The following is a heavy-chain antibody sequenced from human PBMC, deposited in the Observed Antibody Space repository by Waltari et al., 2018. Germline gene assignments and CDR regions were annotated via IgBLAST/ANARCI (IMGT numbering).Heavy chain of an antibody. CDR2: SYPGDCDT. D-gene: IGHD1-26*01. Sequence: EVQLVQSGAAVNTPGEPLKMYREASGSTFTNSWIAPVRQMSGQGLEWMGISYPGDCDTRYSPSFQGQITISADKATRTAYLKWNSLKTSDTAMYYCARLMYSGTFRTGAFDLWGQGTMVTVSS. CDR1: GSTFTNSW. CDR3: ARLMYSGTFRTGAFDL. J-gene: IGHJ3*01. V-gene: IGHV5-51*01.